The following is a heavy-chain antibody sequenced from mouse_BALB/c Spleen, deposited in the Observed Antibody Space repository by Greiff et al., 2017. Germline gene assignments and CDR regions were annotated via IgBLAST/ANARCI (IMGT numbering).Heavy chain of an antibody. CDR1: GYTFTSYY. Sequence: QVQLQQPGAELVKPGASVKLSCKASGYTFTSYYMYWVKQRPGQGLEWIGGINPSNGGTNFNEKFKSKATLTVDKSSSTAYMQLSSLTSEDSAVYYCTRCGSSSYYYAMDYWGQGTSVTVSS. J-gene: IGHJ4*01. CDR3: TRCGSSSYYYAMDY. V-gene: IGHV1S81*02. CDR2: INPSNGGT. D-gene: IGHD1-1*01.